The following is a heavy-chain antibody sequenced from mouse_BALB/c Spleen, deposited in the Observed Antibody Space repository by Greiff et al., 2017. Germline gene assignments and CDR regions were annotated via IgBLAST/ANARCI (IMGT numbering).Heavy chain of an antibody. Sequence: EVKLEESGGGLVQPKGSLKLSCAASGFTFNTYAMNWVRQAPGKGLEWVARIRSKSNNYATYYADSVKDRFTISRDDSQSMLYLQMNNLKTEDTAMYYCVRQEGSSDMDYWGQGTSVTVSS. D-gene: IGHD3-1*01. CDR1: GFTFNTYA. V-gene: IGHV10-1*02. CDR3: VRQEGSSDMDY. CDR2: IRSKSNNYAT. J-gene: IGHJ4*01.